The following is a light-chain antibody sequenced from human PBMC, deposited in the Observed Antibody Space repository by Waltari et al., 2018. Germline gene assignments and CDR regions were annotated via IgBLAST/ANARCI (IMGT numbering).Light chain of an antibody. CDR1: QSVLYSSNNKNY. CDR3: QQYYSTPGT. J-gene: IGKJ1*01. V-gene: IGKV4-1*01. CDR2: WAS. Sequence: IVMTQSPDSLAVSLGESATIHCKSSQSVLYSSNNKNYLAWYQQKPGQPPKLLIYWASTRESGVPDRFSGSGSGTDFTLTISSLQAEDVAVYYCQQYYSTPGTFGQGTKVEIK.